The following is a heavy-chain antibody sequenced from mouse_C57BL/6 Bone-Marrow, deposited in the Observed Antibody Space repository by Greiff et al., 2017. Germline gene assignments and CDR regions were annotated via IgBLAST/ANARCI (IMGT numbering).Heavy chain of an antibody. CDR2: IDPSDSYT. V-gene: IGHV1-50*01. J-gene: IGHJ3*01. CDR3: ARDGYYPLAY. Sequence: QVQLQQPGAELVKPGASVKLSCKASGYTFTSYWMQWVKQRPGQGLEWNGDIDPSDSYTNYNQKFKGKATLTVDTSSSTAYMQLSSLTSEDSAVYYCARDGYYPLAYWGQGTLVTVSA. CDR1: GYTFTSYW. D-gene: IGHD2-3*01.